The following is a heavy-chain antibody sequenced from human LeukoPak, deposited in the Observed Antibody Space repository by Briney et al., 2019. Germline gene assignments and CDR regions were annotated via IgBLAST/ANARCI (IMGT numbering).Heavy chain of an antibody. V-gene: IGHV1-2*02. J-gene: IGHJ5*02. CDR3: AGLDYDFWSGYHYEDWFDP. CDR1: GYTFSSYG. D-gene: IGHD3-3*01. CDR2: INPNSGGT. Sequence: GASVKVSCKASGYTFSSYGISWVRQAPGQGLEWMGWINPNSGGTNYAQKFQGRVTMTRDTSISTAYMELSRLRSDDTAVYYCAGLDYDFWSGYHYEDWFDPWGQGTLVTVSS.